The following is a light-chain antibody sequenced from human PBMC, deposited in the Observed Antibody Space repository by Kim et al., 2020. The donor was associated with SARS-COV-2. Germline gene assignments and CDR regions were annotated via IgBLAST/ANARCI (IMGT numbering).Light chain of an antibody. V-gene: IGLV1-51*01. CDR1: SSNIGNNY. J-gene: IGLJ1*01. CDR2: DSD. CDR3: GTWDSSLSPALYV. Sequence: QLVLTQPPSVSAAPGQKVTISCSGTSSNIGNNYVSWYQQLPGTAPKLLIYDSDKRPSVIPDRFSGSKSGTSATLGITGLQTGDEAYYYCGTWDSSLSPALYVFGTGTKVTVL.